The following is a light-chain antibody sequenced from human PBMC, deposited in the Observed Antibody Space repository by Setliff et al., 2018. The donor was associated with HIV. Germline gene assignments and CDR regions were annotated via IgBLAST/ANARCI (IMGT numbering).Light chain of an antibody. V-gene: IGLV1-51*01. J-gene: IGLJ2*01. Sequence: QSVLTQPPSVSAAPGQKVAISCSGSRSNVGSNSVSWYRQVPGTGPKLLIYEDNKRPPGIPDRFSASKSGTSATLDITGLPTGDEADYFCGAWDSGLSVMVFGGGTKVTVL. CDR2: EDN. CDR1: RSNVGSNS. CDR3: GAWDSGLSVMV.